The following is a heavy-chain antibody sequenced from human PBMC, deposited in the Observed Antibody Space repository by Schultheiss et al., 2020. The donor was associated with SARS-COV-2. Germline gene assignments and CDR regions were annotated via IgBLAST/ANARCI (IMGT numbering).Heavy chain of an antibody. CDR3: ARNIVVVVAAPLGDYYGMDV. Sequence: SVKVSCKASGGTFSSYAISWVRQAPGQGLEWMGGIIPIFGTANYAQKFQGRVTITADESTSTAYMELSSLRSEDTAVYYCARNIVVVVAAPLGDYYGMDVWGQGTTVTVSS. V-gene: IGHV1-69*13. CDR2: IIPIFGTA. J-gene: IGHJ6*02. D-gene: IGHD2-15*01. CDR1: GGTFSSYA.